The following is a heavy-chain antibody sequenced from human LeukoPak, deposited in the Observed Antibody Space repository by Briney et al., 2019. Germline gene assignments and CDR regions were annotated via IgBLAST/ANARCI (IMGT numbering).Heavy chain of an antibody. CDR3: ARARNLYDILTPRHRDSVRFGGVIVHDAFDI. CDR1: GYTFNRYG. J-gene: IGHJ3*02. CDR2: ISAYNGNT. D-gene: IGHD3-16*02. V-gene: IGHV1-18*04. Sequence: ASVKVSCKASGYTFNRYGISWVRQAPGQGLEWMGWISAYNGNTNYTQKLQGRVTMTTDTSTTTAYMELSSLRSEDTAVYYCARARNLYDILTPRHRDSVRFGGVIVHDAFDIWGQGTMVTVSS.